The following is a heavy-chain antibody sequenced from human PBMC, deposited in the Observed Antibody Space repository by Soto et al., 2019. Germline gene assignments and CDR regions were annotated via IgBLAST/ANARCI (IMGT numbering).Heavy chain of an antibody. CDR2: IRGSGGGT. Sequence: LTGGSLRLSCAASGFIVSTSAMNWVRQAPGKGLEWVSTIRGSGGGTDYANSVRGRFTISRDNSKNTVYLQMDSLRGEDTAVYYCLPWGGYRLDWFGSWGQGTLVPVSS. D-gene: IGHD3-3*01. CDR1: GFIVSTSA. J-gene: IGHJ5*01. CDR3: LPWGGYRLDWFGS. V-gene: IGHV3-23*01.